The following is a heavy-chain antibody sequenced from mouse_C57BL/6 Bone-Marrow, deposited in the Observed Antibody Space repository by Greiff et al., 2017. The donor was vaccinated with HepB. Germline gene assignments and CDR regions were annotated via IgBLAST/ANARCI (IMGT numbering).Heavy chain of an antibody. CDR1: GFTFSSYG. CDR2: ISSGGSYT. Sequence: EVKLMESGGDLVKPGGSLKLSCAASGFTFSSYGMSWVRQTPDKRLEWVATISSGGSYTYYPDSLKGRFTISRDNAKTTLYLLMSSLKSEDTAMYYCARQHYGSSYWFASGAKGLWSLSLQ. J-gene: IGHJ3*01. V-gene: IGHV5-6*01. CDR3: ARQHYGSSYWFAS. D-gene: IGHD1-1*01.